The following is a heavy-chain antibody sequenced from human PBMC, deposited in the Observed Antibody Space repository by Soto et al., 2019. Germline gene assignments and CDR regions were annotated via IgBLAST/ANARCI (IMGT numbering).Heavy chain of an antibody. V-gene: IGHV4-61*01. Sequence: TLSLTCTVSGGSVTSGNYYWSWIRQPPGKGLEWIGHIYYSGSTNYNPSLKSRVTISVDASKNQFSLKLSSVTAADTAIYYCARGPVVTPFVDYWGQGTLVTVSS. D-gene: IGHD2-21*02. CDR1: GGSVTSGNYY. J-gene: IGHJ4*02. CDR3: ARGPVVTPFVDY. CDR2: IYYSGST.